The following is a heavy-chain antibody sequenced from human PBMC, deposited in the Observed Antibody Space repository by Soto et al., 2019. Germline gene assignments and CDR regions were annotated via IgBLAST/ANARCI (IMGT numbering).Heavy chain of an antibody. Sequence: QVQLVQSGAEVKKPGASVKVSCKASGYTFTSNDINWVRQAAGQGLEWMGWMNPSSGNTGYAQKFQGRLTLTRNTSLSTAYMELSSLGSEDTAVYYCARADTVGSIWGQGTLVTVSS. CDR2: MNPSSGNT. CDR1: GYTFTSND. J-gene: IGHJ4*02. CDR3: ARADTVGSI. D-gene: IGHD2-21*01. V-gene: IGHV1-8*01.